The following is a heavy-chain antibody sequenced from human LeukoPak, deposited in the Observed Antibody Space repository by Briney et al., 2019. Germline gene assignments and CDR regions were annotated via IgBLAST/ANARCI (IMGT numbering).Heavy chain of an antibody. D-gene: IGHD2-2*01. V-gene: IGHV3-7*01. CDR2: IKPDGSEK. J-gene: IGHJ4*02. CDR1: GFTFSTYW. Sequence: GGSLRLSCAASGFTFSTYWMSWVRQAPGKGLEWVANIKPDGSEKHYVDSVTGRFTISRDNAKNSLYLQMNRLRAEDTAVYYCARVGCLRTLGYCSSFTSIDYWGRGTLVTVSS. CDR3: ARVGCLRTLGYCSSFTSIDY.